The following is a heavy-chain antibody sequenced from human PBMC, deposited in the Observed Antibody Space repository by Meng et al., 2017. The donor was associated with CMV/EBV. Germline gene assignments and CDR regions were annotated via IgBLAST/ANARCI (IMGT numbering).Heavy chain of an antibody. CDR1: GFTFSNYN. D-gene: IGHD2-21*01. CDR3: AREGEAYCGGDCSS. Sequence: GESLKISCAASGFTFSNYNMNWVRQAPGKGLEWVSSISSSSYIYYADSVKGRFTTSRDNAKNSLYLQMNSLRAEDTAVYYCAREGEAYCGGDCSSWGQGTLVTVSS. J-gene: IGHJ4*02. CDR2: ISSSSYI. V-gene: IGHV3-21*01.